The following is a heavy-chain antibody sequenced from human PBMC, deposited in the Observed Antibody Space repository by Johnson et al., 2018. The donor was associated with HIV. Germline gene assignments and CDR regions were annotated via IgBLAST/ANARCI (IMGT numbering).Heavy chain of an antibody. CDR3: AKDRIMFRGVIGAFDI. CDR2: IRYDGSNK. CDR1: GFTFSSYG. J-gene: IGHJ3*02. D-gene: IGHD3-10*01. Sequence: QVQLVESGGGVVQPGGSLRLSCAASGFTFSSYGMHWVRQAPGKGLEWVAFIRYDGSNKYYADSVKGRFTISRDNSKNTLYLQMNSLRAEDTAVYYCAKDRIMFRGVIGAFDIWGQGTMVTVSS. V-gene: IGHV3-30*02.